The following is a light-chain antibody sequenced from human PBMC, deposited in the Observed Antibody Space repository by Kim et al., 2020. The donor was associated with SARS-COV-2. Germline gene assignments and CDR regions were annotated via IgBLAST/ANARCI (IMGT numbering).Light chain of an antibody. V-gene: IGLV3-19*01. J-gene: IGLJ2*01. CDR3: NCRDSSGNHLV. CDR1: SLRNYY. Sequence: SSELTQDPAVSVALGQTVRITCQGDSLRNYYASWYQQKPGQAPVFVIYGENNRPSGIPDRFSGSFSGNTASSTITGAQAEDEADYYCNCRDSSGNHLVFG. CDR2: GEN.